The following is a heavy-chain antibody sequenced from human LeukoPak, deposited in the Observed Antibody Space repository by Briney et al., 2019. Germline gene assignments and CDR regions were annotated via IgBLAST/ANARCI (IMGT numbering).Heavy chain of an antibody. V-gene: IGHV3-30*18. CDR3: AKNDRPWLFWNWFDP. D-gene: IGHD3-22*01. Sequence: PGGSLRLSCAASGFTFSSYGVHWVRQAPGKGLEWVAVISYDGSNKYYADSVKGRFTISRDNSKNTLYLQMNSLRAEDTAVYYCAKNDRPWLFWNWFDPWGQGTLVTVSS. J-gene: IGHJ5*02. CDR2: ISYDGSNK. CDR1: GFTFSSYG.